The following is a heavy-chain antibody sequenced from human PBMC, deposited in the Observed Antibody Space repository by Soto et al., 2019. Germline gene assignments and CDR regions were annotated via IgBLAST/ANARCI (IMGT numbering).Heavy chain of an antibody. Sequence: EVQLLESGGGLVQPGGSLRLSCAASGFTFSNYDMSWVRQAPGKGLEWVSSVSSSGSSTYYADSVKGRFTISRDNPKNTLYLEMSGLSAADPAVYYCARRYCGSGTNCEFAAPAFAYWGQGNLVTVTS. D-gene: IGHD2-2*01. CDR1: GFTFSNYD. CDR3: ARRYCGSGTNCEFAAPAFAY. CDR2: VSSSGSST. V-gene: IGHV3-23*01. J-gene: IGHJ4*02.